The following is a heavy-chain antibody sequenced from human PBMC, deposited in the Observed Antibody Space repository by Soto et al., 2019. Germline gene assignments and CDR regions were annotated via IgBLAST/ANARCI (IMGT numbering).Heavy chain of an antibody. Sequence: PSETLSLTCSVSGDSLKNHYWAWIRHSPGKGLEWIGNIYDSGSTNYSPALKSRVSMSVDTSKNLFSLKMNSVTAADTAVYYCARSSMLPVDYIDFRGQGTVVTVSS. CDR1: GDSLKNHY. D-gene: IGHD3-16*01. CDR3: ARSSMLPVDYIDF. CDR2: IYDSGST. J-gene: IGHJ4*02. V-gene: IGHV4-59*11.